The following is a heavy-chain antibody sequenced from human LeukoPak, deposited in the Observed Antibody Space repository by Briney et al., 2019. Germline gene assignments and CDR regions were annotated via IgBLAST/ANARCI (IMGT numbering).Heavy chain of an antibody. CDR1: GGSISSSNW. Sequence: SETLSLTCAVSGGSISSSNWWSWVRQPPGKGLEWIGEIYHSGSTNYNPSLKSRVTISVDKSKNQFSLKLSSVTAADTAVYYCARDVVVTAIRPYYYYGMDVWGQGTTVTVSS. D-gene: IGHD2-21*02. J-gene: IGHJ6*02. CDR3: ARDVVVTAIRPYYYYGMDV. CDR2: IYHSGST. V-gene: IGHV4-4*02.